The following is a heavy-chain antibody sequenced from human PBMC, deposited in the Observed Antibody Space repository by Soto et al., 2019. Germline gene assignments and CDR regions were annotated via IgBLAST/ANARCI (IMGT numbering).Heavy chain of an antibody. J-gene: IGHJ6*02. D-gene: IGHD3-3*01. CDR2: IYYSGST. CDR1: GGSISSYY. Sequence: PSETLSLTCTVSGGSISSYYWSWIRQPPGKGLEWIGYIYYSGSTNYNPSLKSRVTISVDTSKNQFSLKLSSVTAADTAVYYCARGSESSIFGVVTNYYYYGMDVWGQGTTVTAP. V-gene: IGHV4-59*01. CDR3: ARGSESSIFGVVTNYYYYGMDV.